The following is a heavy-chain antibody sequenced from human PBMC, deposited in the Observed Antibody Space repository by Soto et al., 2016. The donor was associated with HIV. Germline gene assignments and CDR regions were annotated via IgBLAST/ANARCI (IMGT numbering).Heavy chain of an antibody. Sequence: QVQLVQSGAEVKKPGSSVKVSCKASGGTFSSYAISWVRQAPGQGLEWMGGIIPIFDTANYAQKFQGRVTITADESTSTAYMELSSLRSDDTAVYYCARVSPAGSSWYSAFDIWGQGTMVTVSS. CDR1: GGTFSSYA. V-gene: IGHV1-69*13. CDR3: ARVSPAGSSWYSAFDI. CDR2: IIPIFDTA. J-gene: IGHJ3*02. D-gene: IGHD6-13*01.